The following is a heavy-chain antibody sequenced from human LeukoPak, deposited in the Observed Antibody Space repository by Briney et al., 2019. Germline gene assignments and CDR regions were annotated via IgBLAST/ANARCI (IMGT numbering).Heavy chain of an antibody. CDR3: AKGVGGYCSSTDCRAYDN. CDR1: GFIFSSYA. Sequence: GGSLRLSCAASGFIFSSYAMNWGRQAPGKGLEWVSAISGSGDGTYYADSVKGRFTVSRDNSKNTLYLQMNNLRAEDSAVYYCAKGVGGYCSSTDCRAYDNWGQGTLATVSS. CDR2: ISGSGDGT. D-gene: IGHD2-2*01. J-gene: IGHJ4*02. V-gene: IGHV3-23*01.